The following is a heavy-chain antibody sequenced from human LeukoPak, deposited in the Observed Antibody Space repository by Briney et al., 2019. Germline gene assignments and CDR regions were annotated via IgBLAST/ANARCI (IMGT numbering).Heavy chain of an antibody. J-gene: IGHJ4*02. D-gene: IGHD3-10*01. Sequence: GGSLRLSCAASGFTFSSYAMSWVRQAPGKGLEWVLDISGSGGSTYYADSVKGRFTISRDNSKNTLYLQMNSLRAEDTAVYYCAKAGVWFGVYFDYWGQGTLVTVSS. CDR2: ISGSGGST. CDR3: AKAGVWFGVYFDY. CDR1: GFTFSSYA. V-gene: IGHV3-23*01.